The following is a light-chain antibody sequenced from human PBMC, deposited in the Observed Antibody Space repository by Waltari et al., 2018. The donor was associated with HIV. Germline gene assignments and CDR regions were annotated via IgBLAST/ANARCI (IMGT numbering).Light chain of an antibody. CDR1: SSNIGSNP. CDR2: NNK. V-gene: IGLV1-44*01. Sequence: QSVLTQPPSASGTPGQRVTFSCSGSSSNIGSNPVDWYQKLPGTAPRLLIYNNKQRPSGVPDRFSGSKSGTSASLAISGLQSEDEADYYGAAWDDSLNGHVLFGGGTKLTIL. CDR3: AAWDDSLNGHVL. J-gene: IGLJ2*01.